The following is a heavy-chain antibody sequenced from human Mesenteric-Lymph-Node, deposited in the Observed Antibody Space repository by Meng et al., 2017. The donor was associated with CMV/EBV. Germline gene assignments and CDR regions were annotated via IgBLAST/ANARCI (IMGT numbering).Heavy chain of an antibody. V-gene: IGHV1-2*06. Sequence: QEQMVQSGAEVTKPAAPVKVHCKASGNTFTGYYMHRVRQAPGQGLEWIGRINPNSGGTNDAQKFQGRVTRTRDTSISTAYMELSRLRSDDTSVYYCARKVSDHHFDYWCQGTLVTVSS. CDR3: ARKVSDHHFDY. CDR1: GNTFTGYY. CDR2: INPNSGGT. J-gene: IGHJ4*02. D-gene: IGHD1-14*01.